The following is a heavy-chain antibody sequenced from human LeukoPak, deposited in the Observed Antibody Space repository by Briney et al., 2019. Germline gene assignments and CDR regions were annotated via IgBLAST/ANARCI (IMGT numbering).Heavy chain of an antibody. CDR3: AGGFSELLFDY. CDR1: GGSISSYY. D-gene: IGHD1-26*01. CDR2: IYYSGST. V-gene: IGHV4-59*01. J-gene: IGHJ4*02. Sequence: SETLSLTCTVSGGSISSYYWSWIRQPPGKGLEWIRYIYYSGSTKYNPSLKSRVTISVDTSKNQFSLKLSSVTAADTAVYYCAGGFSELLFDYWGQGTLVTVSS.